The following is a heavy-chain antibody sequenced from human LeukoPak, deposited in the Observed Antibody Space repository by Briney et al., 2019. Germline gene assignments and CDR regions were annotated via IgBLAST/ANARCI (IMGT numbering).Heavy chain of an antibody. V-gene: IGHV3-23*01. J-gene: IGHJ4*02. CDR3: AKGTDTSGRQNFDL. D-gene: IGHD2-15*01. Sequence: PGGSLRLSCEAPGVTFTSYAMHWVRQAPGKGLEWVSSITSSGYGTVYTDALSGGFTISRENGKKEVFLQMTNLRRGDSALYYCAKGTDTSGRQNFDLWGQGTLVTVSS. CDR1: GVTFTSYA. CDR2: ITSSGYGT.